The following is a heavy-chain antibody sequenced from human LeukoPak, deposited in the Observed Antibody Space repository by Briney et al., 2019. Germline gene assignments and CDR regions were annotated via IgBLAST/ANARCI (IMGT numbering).Heavy chain of an antibody. J-gene: IGHJ4*02. V-gene: IGHV4-59*01. CDR2: IYYSGST. Sequence: SETLSLTCTVSGGSISSYYWSWIRQPPGKGLEWIGYIYYSGSTNYNPSLKSRVTISVDTSKNQFSLKLSSVTAADTAVYYCARGPYCSGGSCYGYFDYSGQGTLVTVSS. CDR1: GGSISSYY. CDR3: ARGPYCSGGSCYGYFDY. D-gene: IGHD2-15*01.